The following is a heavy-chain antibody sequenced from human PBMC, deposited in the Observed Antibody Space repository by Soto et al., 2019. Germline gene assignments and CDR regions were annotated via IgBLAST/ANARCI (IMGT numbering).Heavy chain of an antibody. V-gene: IGHV1-69*02. CDR3: ASRYCSGGSCWEHHDDFDI. CDR2: IIPILGIA. CDR1: GGTFSSYT. D-gene: IGHD2-15*01. J-gene: IGHJ3*02. Sequence: GASVKVSCKASGGTFSSYTISWVRQAPGQGLEWMGRIIPILGIANYAQKFQGRVTITADKSTSTAYMELSSLRSEDTAVYYCASRYCSGGSCWEHHDDFDIWGQGTMVTVAS.